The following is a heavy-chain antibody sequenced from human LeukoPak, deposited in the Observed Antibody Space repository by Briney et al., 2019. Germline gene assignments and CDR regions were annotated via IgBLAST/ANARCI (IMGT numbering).Heavy chain of an antibody. CDR2: ISGSGGST. CDR3: VKVGAPTQFDY. V-gene: IGHV3-23*01. D-gene: IGHD1-26*01. J-gene: IGHJ4*02. CDR1: GFTFSSYA. Sequence: PGGSLRLSCAASGFTFSSYAMSWVRQPPGKGLEWVSAISGSGGSTYNADSLKGRFTISGDNSKNPLYLQMNCLRAEDTAVYYCVKVGAPTQFDYWGQGTLVTVSS.